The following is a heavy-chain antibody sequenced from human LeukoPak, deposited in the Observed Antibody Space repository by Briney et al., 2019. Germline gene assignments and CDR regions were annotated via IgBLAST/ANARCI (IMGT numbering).Heavy chain of an antibody. Sequence: PGGSLGLSCAASGFTFSDYEMNWVRQAPGKGLEWVSYISTSGNTIYYADSVKGRFTISRDNAKNSLFLQMSSLRVEDTAVYYCARDRGYTSEFDYWGQGTLVTVSS. CDR1: GFTFSDYE. CDR3: ARDRGYTSEFDY. CDR2: ISTSGNTI. V-gene: IGHV3-48*03. D-gene: IGHD5-18*01. J-gene: IGHJ4*02.